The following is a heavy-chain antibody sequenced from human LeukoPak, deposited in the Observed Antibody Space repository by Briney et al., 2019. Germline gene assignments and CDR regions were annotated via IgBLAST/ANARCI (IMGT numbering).Heavy chain of an antibody. Sequence: SETLSLTCAVYGGSFSGYYWSWIRQPPGKGLEWIGEINHSGSTNYNPSLKSRVTISVDTSKNQFSLKLSSVTAADTAVYYCARSTPEFDPRGQGTLVTVSS. J-gene: IGHJ5*02. CDR2: INHSGST. CDR1: GGSFSGYY. V-gene: IGHV4-34*01. CDR3: ARSTPEFDP. D-gene: IGHD2-15*01.